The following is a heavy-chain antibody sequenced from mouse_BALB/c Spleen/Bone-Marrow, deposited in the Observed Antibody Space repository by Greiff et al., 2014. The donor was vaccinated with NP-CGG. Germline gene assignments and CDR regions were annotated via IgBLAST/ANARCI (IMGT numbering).Heavy chain of an antibody. V-gene: IGHV5-15*02. CDR2: ISNLAYSI. Sequence: EVQLVESGGGLVQPGGSRKLSCAASGFTFSDYGMAWVRQAPGKGPEWVAFISNLAYSIYYADTVTGRFTISRENAKNTLYLEMSSLRSEDTAMYYCARDHGYEGFAYWGQGTLVTVSA. J-gene: IGHJ3*01. CDR1: GFTFSDYG. D-gene: IGHD2-2*01. CDR3: ARDHGYEGFAY.